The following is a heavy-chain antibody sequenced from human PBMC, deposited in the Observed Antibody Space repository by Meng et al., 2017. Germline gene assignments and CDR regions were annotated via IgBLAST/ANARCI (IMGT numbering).Heavy chain of an antibody. V-gene: IGHV1-46*01. Sequence: ASVKVSCKASGYTFTSYYMHWVRQAPGQGLEWMGIINPSGGSTSYAQKFQGRVTMTRDTSTSTVYMELSSLRSEDTAVYYCARDNKKTYYYDSSLDYWGQGTLVIVSS. CDR1: GYTFTSYY. D-gene: IGHD3-22*01. CDR3: ARDNKKTYYYDSSLDY. J-gene: IGHJ4*02. CDR2: INPSGGST.